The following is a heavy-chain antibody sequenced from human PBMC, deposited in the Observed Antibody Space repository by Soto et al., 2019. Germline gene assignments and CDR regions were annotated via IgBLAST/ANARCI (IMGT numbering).Heavy chain of an antibody. Sequence: SETLSLTCTVSGGSISSGGYYWSWIRQHPGKGLEWIGYIYYSGSTYYNPSLKSRVTISVDTSKNQFSLKLSSVTAADTAVYYCARGVGVVPAAIGSENWFDPWGQGTLVTVSS. CDR3: ARGVGVVPAAIGSENWFDP. CDR2: IYYSGST. D-gene: IGHD2-2*02. CDR1: GGSISSGGYY. J-gene: IGHJ5*02. V-gene: IGHV4-31*03.